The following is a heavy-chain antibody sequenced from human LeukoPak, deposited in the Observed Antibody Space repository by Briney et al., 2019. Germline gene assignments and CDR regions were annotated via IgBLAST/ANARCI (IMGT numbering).Heavy chain of an antibody. CDR2: IIPIFGTA. Sequence: SVKVSCKASGGTFSSYAISWVRQTPGQGLEWMGGIIPIFGTANYAQKFQGRVTITTDESTSTAYMELSSLRSEDTAVYYCARIEGMASTMGDWGQGTLITVSP. V-gene: IGHV1-69*05. CDR3: ARIEGMASTMGD. J-gene: IGHJ4*02. CDR1: GGTFSSYA. D-gene: IGHD5/OR15-5a*01.